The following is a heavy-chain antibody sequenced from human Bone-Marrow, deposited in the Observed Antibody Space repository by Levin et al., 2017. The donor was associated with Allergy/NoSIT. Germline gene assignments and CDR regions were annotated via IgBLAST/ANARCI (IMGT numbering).Heavy chain of an antibody. D-gene: IGHD3-3*01. J-gene: IGHJ4*02. Sequence: GESLKISCKASGYTFTNYALNWVRQAPGQGLEWMGWVNTNTGNPTYAQGFTGRFVFSLDTSVSTAYLQISSLKAEDTAVYYCARELQHHTFWSCYYTPVAFWGQGTLVTVSS. CDR2: VNTNTGNP. CDR1: GYTFTNYA. CDR3: ARELQHHTFWSCYYTPVAF. V-gene: IGHV7-4-1*02.